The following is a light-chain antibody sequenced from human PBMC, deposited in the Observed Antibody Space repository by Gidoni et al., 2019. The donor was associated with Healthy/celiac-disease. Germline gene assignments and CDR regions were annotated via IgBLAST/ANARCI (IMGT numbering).Light chain of an antibody. CDR1: SSDVGGSNY. CDR3: SSYTSSSTWV. V-gene: IGLV2-14*01. J-gene: IGLJ3*02. CDR2: EVS. Sequence: QSALTQPASVSGSPGQSITISCTGTSSDVGGSNYVSWYQHHPGKAPKLMIYEVSNRPSGVSNRFSGSKSGNTASLTISGLQAEDEAEYYCSSYTSSSTWVFGGGTKLTVL.